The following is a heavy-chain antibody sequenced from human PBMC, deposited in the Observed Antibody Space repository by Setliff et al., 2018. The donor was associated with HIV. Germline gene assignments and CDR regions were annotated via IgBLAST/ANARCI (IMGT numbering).Heavy chain of an antibody. CDR1: GYIFTGYW. V-gene: IGHV5-51*01. CDR2: ISPDDSDT. CDR3: ARDTAFLKEGTEY. D-gene: IGHD5-18*01. Sequence: GESLKISCQGSGYIFTGYWVGWVRQMAGKGLEWMGIISPDDSDTRYSPSFQGQVTISVDKSTSTAYLQWSSLKASDSAIYYCARDTAFLKEGTEYWGQGTLVTVSS. J-gene: IGHJ4*02.